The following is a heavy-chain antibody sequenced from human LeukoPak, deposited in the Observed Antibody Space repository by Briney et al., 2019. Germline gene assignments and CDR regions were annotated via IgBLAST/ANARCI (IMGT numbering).Heavy chain of an antibody. J-gene: IGHJ3*02. V-gene: IGHV4-61*02. Sequence: KTSETLSLTCAVSGYSISNGYYWVWIRQPAGKGLEWIGRIYTSGSTNYNPSLKSRVTISVDTSKNQFSLKLSSVTAADTAVYYCARVGALEYCSGGSCYSYHDAFDIWGQGTMVTVSS. D-gene: IGHD2-15*01. CDR2: IYTSGST. CDR3: ARVGALEYCSGGSCYSYHDAFDI. CDR1: GYSISNGYY.